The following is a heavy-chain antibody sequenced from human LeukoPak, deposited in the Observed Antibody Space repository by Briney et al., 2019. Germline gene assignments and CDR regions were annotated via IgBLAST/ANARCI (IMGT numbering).Heavy chain of an antibody. CDR3: AKSPAYYDILTGYYDY. Sequence: GGSLRLSCAASGFTFSSYGMSWVRQAPGKGLEWVSAISGSGGSTYYADSVKGRFTISRDNSKNTLYLQMNSLRAEDTALYYCAKSPAYYDILTGYYDYWGQGTLVTVSS. CDR1: GFTFSSYG. J-gene: IGHJ4*02. CDR2: ISGSGGST. V-gene: IGHV3-23*01. D-gene: IGHD3-9*01.